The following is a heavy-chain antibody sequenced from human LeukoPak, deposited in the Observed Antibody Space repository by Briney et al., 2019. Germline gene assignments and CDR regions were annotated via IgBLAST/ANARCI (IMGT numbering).Heavy chain of an antibody. V-gene: IGHV4-30-2*01. CDR1: GRSISRGGYS. Sequence: SMSLTCAVSGRSISRGGYSWSWIRQTPGKGLEWFGYIYHSGSTYYNSSVKSRVTISVERYMNQFSLKLSSVAASDTAVYFCARGASSVEVFDYWGQGTLVTVSS. J-gene: IGHJ4*02. CDR3: ARGASSVEVFDY. D-gene: IGHD1-26*01. CDR2: IYHSGST.